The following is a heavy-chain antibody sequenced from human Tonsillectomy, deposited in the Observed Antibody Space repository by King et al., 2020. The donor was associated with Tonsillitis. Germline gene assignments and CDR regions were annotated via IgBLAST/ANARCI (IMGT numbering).Heavy chain of an antibody. CDR3: AKDYYGSSNYYYYYGMDV. V-gene: IGHV3-30*18. CDR2: ISNDGSNK. J-gene: IGHJ6*02. Sequence: VQLVESGGGVVQPGRSLRLSCAASGFTFSSYGMHWVRQAPGKGLEWVAVISNDGSNKFYVDSVKGRFTISRDNSKNTLFLQMNSLRAEDTAVYYCAKDYYGSSNYYYYYGMDVWGQGTTVTVSS. CDR1: GFTFSSYG. D-gene: IGHD3-10*01.